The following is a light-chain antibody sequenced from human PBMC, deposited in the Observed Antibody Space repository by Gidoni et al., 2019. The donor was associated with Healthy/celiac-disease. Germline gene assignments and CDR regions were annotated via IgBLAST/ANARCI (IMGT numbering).Light chain of an antibody. Sequence: QSALTQPASVSGSPGQSITISCTGTSSDVGGYNYVSWYQQHPGKAPKVMIYDVSNRPSGVSNRFSGSKSGNTASLTISGLRAEDEADYYCSSYTASSTLYVFGTGTKVTVL. V-gene: IGLV2-14*01. J-gene: IGLJ1*01. CDR2: DVS. CDR3: SSYTASSTLYV. CDR1: SSDVGGYNY.